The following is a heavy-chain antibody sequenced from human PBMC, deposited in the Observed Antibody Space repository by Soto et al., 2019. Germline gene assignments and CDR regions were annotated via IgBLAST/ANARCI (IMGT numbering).Heavy chain of an antibody. CDR2: IYHSGST. CDR3: ARRVGSCSGTSCNGWFDP. V-gene: IGHV4-39*01. D-gene: IGHD2-2*01. J-gene: IGHJ5*02. CDR1: GDSISKTTSY. Sequence: PSETLSLTCSVSGDSISKTTSYWGWIRQPPGKGLEWIGTIYHSGSTYYNPSLMSRVTLSIDKSNNQFSLKLNSVTAADTAVYYCARRVGSCSGTSCNGWFDPWGQGTLVTVSS.